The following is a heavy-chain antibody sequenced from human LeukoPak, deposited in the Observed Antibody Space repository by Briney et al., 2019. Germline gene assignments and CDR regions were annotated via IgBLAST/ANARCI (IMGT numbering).Heavy chain of an antibody. CDR3: ARDVYKYDSSGSRAFDI. D-gene: IGHD3-22*01. CDR1: GYTFTSYD. Sequence: ASVKVSCKASGYTFTSYDINWVRQATGQGLEWMGWMNPNSGNTGYAQKFQGRVTMTRNTSISTAYMELSSLRSEDTAVYYCARDVYKYDSSGSRAFDIWGQGTMVTVSS. J-gene: IGHJ3*02. V-gene: IGHV1-8*01. CDR2: MNPNSGNT.